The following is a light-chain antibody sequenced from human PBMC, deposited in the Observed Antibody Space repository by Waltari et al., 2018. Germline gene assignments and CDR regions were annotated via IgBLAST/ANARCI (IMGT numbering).Light chain of an antibody. CDR3: QLYNYPLSIT. V-gene: IGKV1-33*01. Sequence: DIQMTQSPSSLSASVGDRVTITCRASQGIRNDLGWFQQKPGKAPKRLIYGASNVELGVPSRFSGSGSGTYFRITISSLQPEDAGMYYCQLYNYPLSITFGQGTRLEI. J-gene: IGKJ5*01. CDR1: QGIRND. CDR2: GAS.